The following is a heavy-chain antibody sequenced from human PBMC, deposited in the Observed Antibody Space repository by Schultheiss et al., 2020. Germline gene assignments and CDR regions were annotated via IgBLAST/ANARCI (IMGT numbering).Heavy chain of an antibody. CDR3: AATHFGAFDI. Sequence: ASVKVSCKASGGTFSSYAIGWVRQAPGQGLEWMGRINPNSGATNYTQKFQGRVTMTRDTSISTAYMELSRLRSDDTAVYYCAATHFGAFDIWGQGTMVTVSS. D-gene: IGHD3-10*01. V-gene: IGHV1-2*06. J-gene: IGHJ3*02. CDR1: GGTFSSYA. CDR2: INPNSGAT.